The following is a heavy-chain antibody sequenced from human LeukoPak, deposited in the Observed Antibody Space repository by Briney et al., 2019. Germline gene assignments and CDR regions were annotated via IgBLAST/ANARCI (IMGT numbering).Heavy chain of an antibody. V-gene: IGHV4-59*01. J-gene: IGHJ4*02. CDR3: ARVDPDSSSTLEVFDY. Sequence: TSETLSLTCTVSGGSISSYYWSWIRQPPGKGLEWIGYIYYSGSTNYNPSLKSRVIISVDTSKNQFSLKLSSVTAADTAVYYCARVDPDSSSTLEVFDYWGQGTLVTVSS. CDR1: GGSISSYY. D-gene: IGHD6-6*01. CDR2: IYYSGST.